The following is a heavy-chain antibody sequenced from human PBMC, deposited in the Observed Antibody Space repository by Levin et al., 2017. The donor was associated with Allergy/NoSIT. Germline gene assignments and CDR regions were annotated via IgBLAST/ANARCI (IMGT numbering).Heavy chain of an antibody. CDR3: ARLGAYIVATMSLDY. J-gene: IGHJ4*02. CDR1: GYSFTSYW. V-gene: IGHV5-51*01. D-gene: IGHD5-12*01. Sequence: GESLKISCKGSGYSFTSYWIGWVRQMPGKGLEWMGIIYPGDSDTRYSPSFQGQVTISADKSISTAYLQWSSLKASDTAMYYCARLGAYIVATMSLDYWGQGTLVTVSS. CDR2: IYPGDSDT.